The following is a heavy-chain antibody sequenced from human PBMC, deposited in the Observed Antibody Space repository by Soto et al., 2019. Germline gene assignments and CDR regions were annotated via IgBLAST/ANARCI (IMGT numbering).Heavy chain of an antibody. CDR2: INHSGST. J-gene: IGHJ4*02. CDR3: ARGYGRNFDY. CDR1: GDTISTGGYS. V-gene: IGHV4-39*07. D-gene: IGHD5-18*01. Sequence: SETLSLTCAVSGDTISTGGYSWAWIRQPPGKGLEWIGQINHSGSTIYSPSLKSRVTISLLNSKNQFSLELTSVTAADAAVYYCARGYGRNFDYWGQGTLVTVSS.